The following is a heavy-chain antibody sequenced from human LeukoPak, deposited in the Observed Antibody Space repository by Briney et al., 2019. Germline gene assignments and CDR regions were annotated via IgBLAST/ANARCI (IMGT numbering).Heavy chain of an antibody. CDR2: INPDDSEI. CDR1: GYSFTNYW. CDR3: ARFSEYSSSSEGDY. V-gene: IGHV5-51*01. Sequence: GEPLKISCKGSGYSFTNYWIGWVRQTPGKGLEWMGIINPDDSEIKYSPSLQGQVTISADKSISTAYLQWSSLKASDTAMYYCARFSEYSSSSEGDYWGQGTLVTVSS. J-gene: IGHJ4*02. D-gene: IGHD6-6*01.